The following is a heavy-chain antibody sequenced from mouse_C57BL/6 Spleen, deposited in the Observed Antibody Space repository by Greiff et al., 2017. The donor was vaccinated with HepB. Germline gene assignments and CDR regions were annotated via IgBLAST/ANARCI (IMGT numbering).Heavy chain of an antibody. V-gene: IGHV1-26*01. CDR2: INPNNGGT. J-gene: IGHJ3*01. CDR1: GYTFTDYY. CDR3: ARGDSSGYLFAY. Sequence: EVQLQQSGPELVKPGASVKISCKASGYTFTDYYMNWVKQSHGKSLEWIGDINPNNGGTSYNQKFKGKATLTVDKSSSTAYMELRSLTSEDSAVYYCARGDSSGYLFAYWGQGTLVTVSA. D-gene: IGHD3-2*02.